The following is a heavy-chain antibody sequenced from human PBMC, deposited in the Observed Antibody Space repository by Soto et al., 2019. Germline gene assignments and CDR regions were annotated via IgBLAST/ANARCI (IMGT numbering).Heavy chain of an antibody. CDR2: INSDGSST. CDR3: AKPTVPFGRAAVAGPFEH. Sequence: EVQLVESGGGLVQPGGSLRLSCAASGFTFSSYWMHWVRQAPGKGLVWISRINSDGSSTSYADSVKGRFTISRDNAKNTLYLQMNSLRAEDTAVYYCAKPTVPFGRAAVAGPFEHWGQGTLVTVSS. CDR1: GFTFSSYW. D-gene: IGHD6-19*01. J-gene: IGHJ4*02. V-gene: IGHV3-74*01.